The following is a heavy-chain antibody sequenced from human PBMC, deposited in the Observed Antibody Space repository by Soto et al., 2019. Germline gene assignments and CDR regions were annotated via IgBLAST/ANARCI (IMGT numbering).Heavy chain of an antibody. Sequence: EVQLVESGGGLVQPGGSLRLSCAASGFSFSTYWMAWVRQAPGKGLEWVANIDQGGGEKYYVDSVRGRFTISRDNAKKPLYQQKNNLRAEDPALYFCARGGNWFRPWGQGTLVSLSS. D-gene: IGHD3-10*01. V-gene: IGHV3-7*05. CDR3: ARGGNWFRP. CDR1: GFSFSTYW. J-gene: IGHJ5*02. CDR2: IDQGGGEK.